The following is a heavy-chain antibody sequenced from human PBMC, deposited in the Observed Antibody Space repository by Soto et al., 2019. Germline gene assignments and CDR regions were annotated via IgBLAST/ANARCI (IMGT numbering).Heavy chain of an antibody. CDR3: ASVTDYGGNSSPFEKFDY. CDR1: GGTFSRYA. J-gene: IGHJ4*02. D-gene: IGHD4-17*01. Sequence: QVQLVQSGAEVKKSGSSVKVSCKASGGTFSRYAISWVRQAPGQGLEWMGGIVPIFGTANYAQKFQGRVTITADESTTTAYMELSSLRSEDTAVYYCASVTDYGGNSSPFEKFDYWGLGTLVTVSS. CDR2: IVPIFGTA. V-gene: IGHV1-69*12.